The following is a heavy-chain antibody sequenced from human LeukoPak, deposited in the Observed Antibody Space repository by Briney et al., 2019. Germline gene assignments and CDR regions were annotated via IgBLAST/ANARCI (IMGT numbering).Heavy chain of an antibody. D-gene: IGHD5-18*01. J-gene: IGHJ6*02. CDR2: GSGVST. Sequence: GSGVSTYYAASVKGRFTISRDNSKNTLYLQMNSLRAEDTAVYYCANIQLPSYYYYGMDVWGQGTTVTVSS. V-gene: IGHV3-23*01. CDR3: ANIQLPSYYYYGMDV.